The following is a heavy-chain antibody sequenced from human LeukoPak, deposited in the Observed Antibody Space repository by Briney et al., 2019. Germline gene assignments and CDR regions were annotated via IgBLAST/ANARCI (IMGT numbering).Heavy chain of an antibody. Sequence: ASVKVSCKASGYTFTSYYMHWVRQAPGQGLEWMGIINPSGGSTSYAQKFQGRVTMTRDTSTGTVYMELSSLRSEDTAVYYCARSILPPGIAAATNWFDPWGQGTLVTVSS. D-gene: IGHD6-13*01. CDR1: GYTFTSYY. CDR2: INPSGGST. V-gene: IGHV1-46*01. J-gene: IGHJ5*02. CDR3: ARSILPPGIAAATNWFDP.